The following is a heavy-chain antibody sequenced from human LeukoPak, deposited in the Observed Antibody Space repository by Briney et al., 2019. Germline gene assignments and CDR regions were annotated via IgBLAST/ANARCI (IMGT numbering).Heavy chain of an antibody. CDR1: GYTFTSYD. CDR2: MNPNSGNT. J-gene: IGHJ6*02. Sequence: ASVKVSCKASGYTFTSYDINWVRQATGQGLEWMGWMNPNSGNTGYAQKFQGRVTMTRNTSISTAYMELSSLRSEDTAVYYCARVSPFYDFWSGCYTSYYYYGMDVWGQGTTVTVSS. D-gene: IGHD3-3*01. CDR3: ARVSPFYDFWSGCYTSYYYYGMDV. V-gene: IGHV1-8*01.